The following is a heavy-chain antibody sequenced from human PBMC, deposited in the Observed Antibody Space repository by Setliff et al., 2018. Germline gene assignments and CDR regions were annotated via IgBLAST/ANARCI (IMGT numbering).Heavy chain of an antibody. J-gene: IGHJ6*03. CDR3: ARVSGFLYIDV. V-gene: IGHV4-61*09. Sequence: SETLSLTCTVSGGSVNSGYDNWNWLRQPAGKGLEWIGHINRRGSTNFSPSLNSRVTISLDTAQNQFSLRLTSVTAADTAVYYCARVSGFLYIDVWGKGTTVTVSS. CDR2: INRRGST. D-gene: IGHD3-3*01. CDR1: GGSVNSGYDN.